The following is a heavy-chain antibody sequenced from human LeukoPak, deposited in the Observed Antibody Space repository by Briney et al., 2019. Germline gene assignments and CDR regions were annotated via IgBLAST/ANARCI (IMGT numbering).Heavy chain of an antibody. J-gene: IGHJ4*02. D-gene: IGHD4-17*01. CDR2: IYYSGST. CDR1: GGSISSSSYY. V-gene: IGHV4-39*01. CDR3: ARGEAYGDSPDY. Sequence: SETLSLTCTVSGGSISSSSYYWGWIRQPPGTGLEWIGSIYYSGSTYYNPSLKSRVTISVDTSKNQFSLKLSSVTAADTAVYYCARGEAYGDSPDYWGQGTLVTVSS.